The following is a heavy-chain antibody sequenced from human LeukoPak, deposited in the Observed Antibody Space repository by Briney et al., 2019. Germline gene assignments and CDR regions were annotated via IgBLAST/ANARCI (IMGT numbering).Heavy chain of an antibody. V-gene: IGHV4-61*09. CDR1: GGSISSGSYD. J-gene: IGHJ6*03. CDR2: IYTSGSS. CDR3: ARDSDIMTPRYYYYMDV. Sequence: PSETLSLTCTVSGGSISSGSYDWYWIRQPAGKGLEWIGHIYTSGSSNYNPSLKSRVTISVDTSKNQFSLKLSSVTAADTAVYYCARDSDIMTPRYYYYMDVWGKGTTVTISS. D-gene: IGHD5-12*01.